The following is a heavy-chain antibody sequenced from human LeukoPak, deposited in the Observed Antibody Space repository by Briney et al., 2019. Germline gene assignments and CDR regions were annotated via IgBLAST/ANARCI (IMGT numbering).Heavy chain of an antibody. V-gene: IGHV3-30*02. J-gene: IGHJ6*03. CDR2: IRYDGSNK. D-gene: IGHD3-16*01. Sequence: GGSLRLSCAASGFTFSSYGMHWVRQAPGKGLEWVAFIRYDGSNKYYADSVKGRFTISRDNSKNTLYLQMNRLRAEDTAVYYCAKDHGGGSYYYYMDVWGKGTTVTVSS. CDR1: GFTFSSYG. CDR3: AKDHGGGSYYYYMDV.